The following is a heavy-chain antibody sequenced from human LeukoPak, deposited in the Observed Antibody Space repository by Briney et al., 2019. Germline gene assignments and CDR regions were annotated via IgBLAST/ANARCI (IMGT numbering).Heavy chain of an antibody. CDR2: ISYDGSNK. J-gene: IGHJ4*02. V-gene: IGHV3-30*18. CDR3: AKDSGSSGYPRGFDY. D-gene: IGHD3-22*01. CDR1: GFTFSSYG. Sequence: GGSLRLSCEASGFTFSSYGMHWVRQAPGKGLEWVAVISYDGSNKYYADSVKGRFTISRDNSKNTLYLQMNSLRAEDTAVYYCAKDSGSSGYPRGFDYWGQGTLVTVSS.